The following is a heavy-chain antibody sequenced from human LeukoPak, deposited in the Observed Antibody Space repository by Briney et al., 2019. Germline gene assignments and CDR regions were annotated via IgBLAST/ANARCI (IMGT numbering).Heavy chain of an antibody. Sequence: SETLSLTCTVSGASISNYYWSWNRQPPGKGLEWIGYIFYSGSNKYNPSLKSRVTISLDTSKNQFSLQLRSVTAADTAVYYCARFTTVVPAFWYFDLWGRGTLVTVSS. J-gene: IGHJ2*01. D-gene: IGHD4-23*01. CDR1: GASISNYY. CDR3: ARFTTVVPAFWYFDL. CDR2: IFYSGSN. V-gene: IGHV4-59*08.